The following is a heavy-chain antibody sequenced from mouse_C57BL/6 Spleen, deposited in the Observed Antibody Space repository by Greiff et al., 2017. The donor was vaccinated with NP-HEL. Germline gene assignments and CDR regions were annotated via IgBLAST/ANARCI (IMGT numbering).Heavy chain of an antibody. Sequence: LVESGAELVKPGASVKISCKASGYAFSSYWMNWVKQRPGKGLEWIGQIYPGDGDTNYNGKFKGKATLTADKSSSTAYMQLSSLTSEDSAVYFCARGDSLYYFDYWGQGTTLTVSS. V-gene: IGHV1-80*01. CDR1: GYAFSSYW. J-gene: IGHJ2*01. D-gene: IGHD6-2*01. CDR2: IYPGDGDT. CDR3: ARGDSLYYFDY.